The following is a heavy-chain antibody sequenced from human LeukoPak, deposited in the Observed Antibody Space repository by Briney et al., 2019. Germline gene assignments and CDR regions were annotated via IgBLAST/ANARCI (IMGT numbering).Heavy chain of an antibody. CDR3: ARTIAAAGTSEGFDP. CDR1: GYTFTGYY. V-gene: IGHV1-46*01. CDR2: INPSGGST. Sequence: ASVKVSCKASGYTFTGYYMHWVRQAPGQGLEWMGIINPSGGSTSYAQKFQGRVTMTRDTSTSTVYMELSSLRSEDTAVYYCARTIAAAGTSEGFDPWGQGTLVTVSS. J-gene: IGHJ5*02. D-gene: IGHD6-13*01.